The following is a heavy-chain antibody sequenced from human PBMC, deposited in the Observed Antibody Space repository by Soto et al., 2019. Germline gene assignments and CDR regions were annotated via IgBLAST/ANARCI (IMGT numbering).Heavy chain of an antibody. CDR2: ISPILGIA. CDR3: ARVSDIAAAGSLDY. Sequence: QVQLVQSGAEVKKPGSSVKFSCKASGGTFSSYTISWVRQAPGQGLEWMGRISPILGIANYAQKCQGRVKITADKSTSTAYMELSSLRSEDTAVYYCARVSDIAAAGSLDYWGQGTLVTVSS. V-gene: IGHV1-69*02. D-gene: IGHD6-13*01. J-gene: IGHJ4*02. CDR1: GGTFSSYT.